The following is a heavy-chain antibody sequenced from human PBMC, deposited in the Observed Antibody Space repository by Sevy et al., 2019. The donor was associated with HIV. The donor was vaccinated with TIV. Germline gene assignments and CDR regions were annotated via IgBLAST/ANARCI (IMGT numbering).Heavy chain of an antibody. CDR2: IKQDGSEK. Sequence: GGSLRLSCVVSGFSFSNYWMNWVRQAPGKGLEWVANIKQDGSEKYFVDSVKGRFTISRDNAKNSLYLRMNSLRAEDTAVYYCARAPGAGMFDYYYTLDVWGQGTTVTVSS. CDR1: GFSFSNYW. D-gene: IGHD3-10*02. CDR3: ARAPGAGMFDYYYTLDV. J-gene: IGHJ6*02. V-gene: IGHV3-7*01.